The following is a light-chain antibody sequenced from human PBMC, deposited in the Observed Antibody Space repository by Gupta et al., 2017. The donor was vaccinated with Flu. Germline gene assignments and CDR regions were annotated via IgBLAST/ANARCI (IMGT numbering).Light chain of an antibody. V-gene: IGKV3-20*01. J-gene: IGKJ1*01. CDR1: QSVSSTY. CDR3: QQYGSSWRT. Sequence: EIVLTQSPGTLSLSPGERATRSCRASQSVSSTYLAWYQQKPGQAPRLLIYGASSRATGIPDRFSGSGSGTDFTLTISRLEPEDFAVYYCQQYGSSWRTFGQGTKVEIK. CDR2: GAS.